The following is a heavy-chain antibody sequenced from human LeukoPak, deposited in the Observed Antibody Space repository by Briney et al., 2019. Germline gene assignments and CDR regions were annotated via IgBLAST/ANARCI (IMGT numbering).Heavy chain of an antibody. CDR3: SRGGCCGSGFLCY. Sequence: SQTLSLTCTVSGGSISSGGYYWSWIRQHPGKGLEWIGYIYYSGSTYYNPSLKSRVTISVDTSKNQFSLKLSSVTAADTAVYYWSRGGCCGSGFLCYWGQGTLVTVSS. D-gene: IGHD3-3*01. CDR2: IYYSGST. V-gene: IGHV4-31*03. CDR1: GGSISSGGYY. J-gene: IGHJ4*01.